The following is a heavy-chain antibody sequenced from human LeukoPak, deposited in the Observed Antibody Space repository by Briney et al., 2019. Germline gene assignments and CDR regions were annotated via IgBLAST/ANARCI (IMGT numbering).Heavy chain of an antibody. CDR3: ARTITIFGPNWFDP. V-gene: IGHV4-31*03. Sequence: SETLSLTCTVSGGSISSGGYYWSWIRQHPGKGLEWIGYIYYSGSTYYNPSLKSRVTISVDTSKNQFSLKLSSVTAADTAVYYCARTITIFGPNWFDPWGREPWSPSPQ. CDR2: IYYSGST. D-gene: IGHD3-3*01. CDR1: GGSISSGGYY. J-gene: IGHJ5*02.